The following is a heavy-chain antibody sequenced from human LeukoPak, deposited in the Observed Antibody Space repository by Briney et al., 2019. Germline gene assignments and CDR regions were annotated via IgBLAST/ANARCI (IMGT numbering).Heavy chain of an antibody. Sequence: GGSLRLSCTASGFPFIEYSKNWVRQVPGKGLEWISYIGIDSGNTKYADSVRGRFTISADKAKNSLYLQMNNLRVEDTAVYYCARDHNYAFDNWGQGTLVSVAS. CDR2: IGIDSGNT. CDR1: GFPFIEYS. J-gene: IGHJ4*02. CDR3: ARDHNYAFDN. D-gene: IGHD1-1*01. V-gene: IGHV3-48*01.